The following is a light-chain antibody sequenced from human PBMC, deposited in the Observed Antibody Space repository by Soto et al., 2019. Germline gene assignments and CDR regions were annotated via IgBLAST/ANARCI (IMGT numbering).Light chain of an antibody. V-gene: IGKV1-9*01. J-gene: IGKJ4*01. CDR2: AAS. Sequence: DNQFHQSPSFLSATIRDRVNITCRASQGISSYLAWYQQKPGKAPKLLIYAASTLQSGVPSRFSGSGSGTEFTLTISSLQPEDFATYYCQQLNSYPQLTFGGGTKVDIK. CDR3: QQLNSYPQLT. CDR1: QGISSY.